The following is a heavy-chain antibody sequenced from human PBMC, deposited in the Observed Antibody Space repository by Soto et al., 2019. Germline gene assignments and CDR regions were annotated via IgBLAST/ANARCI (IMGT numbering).Heavy chain of an antibody. D-gene: IGHD1-26*01. CDR2: HYSGGST. Sequence: DVQLVESGGGLVQPGGSLRLSCAISGFSVSSNYLSWVRQAPGKGLEWVSVHYSGGSTYYADSVQGRFTISRDKSNNTLYLQMRRVRAEDTAVYFCARHRHPRGTVGDTSPLDPWGQGTQVTVSS. J-gene: IGHJ5*02. CDR3: ARHRHPRGTVGDTSPLDP. CDR1: GFSVSSNY. V-gene: IGHV3-53*01.